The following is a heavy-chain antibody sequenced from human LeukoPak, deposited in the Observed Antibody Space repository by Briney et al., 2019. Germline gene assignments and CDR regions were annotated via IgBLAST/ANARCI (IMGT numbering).Heavy chain of an antibody. Sequence: SETLSLTCTVSAGSVSNGPYYWGWIRQPPGKGLEWIGTFYYSGSTDYNPSLKGRVTISVDTSKNQLSLKLTSVTAADTAIYYCARRWPGYCSGGSCFSYNWFDPWGRGTLVTVSS. CDR1: AGSVSNGPYY. CDR3: ARRWPGYCSGGSCFSYNWFDP. D-gene: IGHD2-15*01. CDR2: FYYSGST. J-gene: IGHJ5*02. V-gene: IGHV4-39*07.